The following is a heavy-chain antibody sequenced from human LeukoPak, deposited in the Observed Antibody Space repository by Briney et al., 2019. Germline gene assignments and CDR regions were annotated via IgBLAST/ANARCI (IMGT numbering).Heavy chain of an antibody. D-gene: IGHD7-27*01. CDR2: IYYSGST. CDR3: ASHPKTTGDLDY. Sequence: SETLSLTCTVSGGSISSYYWSWIRQPPGKGLEWIGYIYYSGSTNYNPSLKSRVTISVDTSKNQFSLKLSSVTAADTAVYYCASHPKTTGDLDYWGQGTLVTVSS. J-gene: IGHJ4*02. CDR1: GGSISSYY. V-gene: IGHV4-59*08.